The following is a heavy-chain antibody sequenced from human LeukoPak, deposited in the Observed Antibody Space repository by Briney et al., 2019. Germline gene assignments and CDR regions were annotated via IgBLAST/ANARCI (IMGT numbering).Heavy chain of an antibody. CDR1: GFTFSSYG. CDR3: AKADSSSHLGPH. CDR2: IRYDGSNK. D-gene: IGHD6-6*01. Sequence: GGSLRLSCAAPGFTFSSYGMHWVRQAPGKGLEWVAFIRYDGSNKYYADSVKGRFTISRDNSKNTLYLQMNSLRAEDTAVYYCAKADSSSHLGPHWGQGTLVTVSS. V-gene: IGHV3-30*02. J-gene: IGHJ4*02.